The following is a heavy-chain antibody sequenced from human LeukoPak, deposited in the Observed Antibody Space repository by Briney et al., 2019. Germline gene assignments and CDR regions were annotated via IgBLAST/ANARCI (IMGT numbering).Heavy chain of an antibody. Sequence: GGSLRLSCAASGFTFSNAWMSWVRQAPGEGLEWVGRIKRTSDGGTTDYAAPVNGRFTISRDDSKNMVYLQMNSLTTEDTAVYYCATDLLDDWGQGTLVTVSS. CDR1: GFTFSNAW. CDR3: ATDLLDD. CDR2: IKRTSDGGTT. V-gene: IGHV3-15*01. J-gene: IGHJ4*02.